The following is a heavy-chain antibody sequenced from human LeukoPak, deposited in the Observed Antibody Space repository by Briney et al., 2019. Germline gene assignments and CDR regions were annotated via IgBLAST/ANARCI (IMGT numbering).Heavy chain of an antibody. Sequence: PGGSLRLSCAASGFTFSSYAMSWVRQAPGKGLEWVSAISGSGGSTYYADSVKGRFTISRDNSKNTLYLQMNSLRAEDTAVYYCARDRFYYDSSGPTWFDPWGQGTLVTVSS. J-gene: IGHJ5*02. D-gene: IGHD3-22*01. V-gene: IGHV3-23*01. CDR1: GFTFSSYA. CDR2: ISGSGGST. CDR3: ARDRFYYDSSGPTWFDP.